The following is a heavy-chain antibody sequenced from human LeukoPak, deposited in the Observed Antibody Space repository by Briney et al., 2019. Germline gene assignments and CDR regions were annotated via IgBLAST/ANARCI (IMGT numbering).Heavy chain of an antibody. CDR2: ISAYNGNT. D-gene: IGHD3-10*01. J-gene: IGHJ6*02. CDR3: ARDSGAYSGELYYYYGMDV. Sequence: GASVKVSCKASGYTFTSYGIIWVRQAPGQGLEWMGWISAYNGNTNYAQKLQGRVTMTTDTSTSTAYMELRSLRSDDTAVYYCARDSGAYSGELYYYYGMDVWGQGTTVTVSS. V-gene: IGHV1-18*01. CDR1: GYTFTSYG.